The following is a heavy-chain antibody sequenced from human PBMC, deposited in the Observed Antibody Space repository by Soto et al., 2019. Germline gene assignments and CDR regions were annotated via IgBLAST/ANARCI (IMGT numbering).Heavy chain of an antibody. V-gene: IGHV3-21*01. Sequence: EVQLVESGGGLVKPGGSLRLSCVASGFIFSSYNMNWVRQAPGKGLEWVSSISSRSSYIYYADSVKGRFTISRDNAKNSLYLQMNSRRAEDTAVYYCATYYASGRYTPPDYYYSGMDVWGQGTTVTVSS. CDR2: ISSRSSYI. CDR1: GFIFSSYN. J-gene: IGHJ6*02. D-gene: IGHD3-10*01. CDR3: ATYYASGRYTPPDYYYSGMDV.